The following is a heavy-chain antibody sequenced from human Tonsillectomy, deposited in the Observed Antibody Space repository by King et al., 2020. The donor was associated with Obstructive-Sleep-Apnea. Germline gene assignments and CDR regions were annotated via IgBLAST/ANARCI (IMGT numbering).Heavy chain of an antibody. V-gene: IGHV1-69*01. Sequence: QLVQSGAEVKKPGSSVKVSCKASGGTFSSYASSWVRQAPGQGLEWMGGIIPIFGTANYAQKIQGRVTITADESTSTAYMELSSLRSEDTAVYYCARDRAVTTFGTFDYWGQGTLVTVSS. CDR2: IIPIFGTA. J-gene: IGHJ4*02. D-gene: IGHD3-16*01. CDR1: GGTFSSYA. CDR3: ARDRAVTTFGTFDY.